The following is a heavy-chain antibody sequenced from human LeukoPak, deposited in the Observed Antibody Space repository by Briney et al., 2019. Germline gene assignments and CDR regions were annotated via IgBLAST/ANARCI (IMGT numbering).Heavy chain of an antibody. V-gene: IGHV4-59*09. D-gene: IGHD1-1*01. Sequence: SGSTSYNPSLKSRVTISVDTSKNQFSLKLSSVTAADTAVYYCASGETGSTLGGHWGQGTLVTVSS. CDR3: ASGETGSTLGGH. CDR2: SGST. J-gene: IGHJ4*02.